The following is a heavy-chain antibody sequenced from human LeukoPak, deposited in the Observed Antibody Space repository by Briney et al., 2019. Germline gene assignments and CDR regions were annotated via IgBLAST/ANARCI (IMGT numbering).Heavy chain of an antibody. CDR2: INPNSGGT. J-gene: IGHJ5*02. Sequence: ASVKVSCKASGYTFTGYYIHWVRQAPGQGLEWMGWINPNSGGTIYAQNFQGRVTMTRDTSTSTAYMELTRLRSDDTAVYYCMRAEGEWLRVPDLWGQGTLVTVSS. CDR1: GYTFTGYY. D-gene: IGHD5-12*01. CDR3: MRAEGEWLRVPDL. V-gene: IGHV1-2*02.